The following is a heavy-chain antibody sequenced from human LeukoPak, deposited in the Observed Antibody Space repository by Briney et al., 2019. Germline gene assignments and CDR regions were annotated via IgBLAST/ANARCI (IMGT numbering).Heavy chain of an antibody. V-gene: IGHV1-69*06. CDR3: AREMEAMATTLFDY. CDR1: GGTFSSYA. D-gene: IGHD5-24*01. J-gene: IGHJ4*02. Sequence: SVKVSCKASGGTFSSYAIGWVRQAPGQGLEWMGGIIPIFGTATYAQKFQGRVTITADKSTNTPYMELSSLTSEDTAVYYCAREMEAMATTLFDYWGQGPLVTVPS. CDR2: IIPIFGTA.